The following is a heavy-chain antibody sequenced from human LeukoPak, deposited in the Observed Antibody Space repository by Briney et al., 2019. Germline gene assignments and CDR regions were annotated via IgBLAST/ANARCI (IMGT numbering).Heavy chain of an antibody. V-gene: IGHV4-59*01. J-gene: IGHJ2*01. CDR3: ARSFLGDWYFDL. D-gene: IGHD1-26*01. CDR2: IYYSGST. CDR1: GGSISTYY. Sequence: KPSETLSLTCTLSGGSISTYYWSWIRQPPGMGLEWIGYIYYSGSTNYNPSLKNRVTISVDTSKDQFSLRLTSVTAADTAMYYCARSFLGDWYFDLWGRGTLVTVSS.